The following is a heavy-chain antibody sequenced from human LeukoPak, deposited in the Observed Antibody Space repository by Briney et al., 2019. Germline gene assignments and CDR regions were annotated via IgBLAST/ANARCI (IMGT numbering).Heavy chain of an antibody. CDR2: IRYDGSNK. V-gene: IGHV3-30*02. CDR1: GFTFSSYG. Sequence: GGSLRLSCAASGFTFSSYGMHWVRQAPGKGLEWVAFIRYDGSNKYYADSVKGRFTISRDNSKNTLYLQMNSLRAEDTAVYYCARDEYALRGSSWSPWDYWGQGTLVTVSS. CDR3: ARDEYALRGSSWSPWDY. D-gene: IGHD6-13*01. J-gene: IGHJ4*02.